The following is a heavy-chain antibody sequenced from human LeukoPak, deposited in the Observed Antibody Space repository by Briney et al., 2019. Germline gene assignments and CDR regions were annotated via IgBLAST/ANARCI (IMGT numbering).Heavy chain of an antibody. V-gene: IGHV3-21*01. CDR3: ATLRGYDSSGYSD. CDR1: GFTFSSYS. J-gene: IGHJ4*02. CDR2: ISSSSSYI. D-gene: IGHD3-22*01. Sequence: KPGGSLRLSCAASGFTFSSYSMNWVRQARGKGLEWVSSISSSSSYIYYADSVKGRFTISRDNAKNSLYLQMNSLRAEDTAVYYCATLRGYDSSGYSDWGQGTLVTVSS.